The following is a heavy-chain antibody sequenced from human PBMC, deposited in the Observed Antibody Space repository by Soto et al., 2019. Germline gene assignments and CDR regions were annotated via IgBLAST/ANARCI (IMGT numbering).Heavy chain of an antibody. D-gene: IGHD3-3*01. Sequence: QITLKESGPTQLKPTQTLTLTCFFYGFSLSTSREGVGWIRQPPGKALEWLALIYWNDDKPYSPSLKNSLTVTKDASKSQEVPTMTNIVPVDTATYYCVDSKYTDFWSGYHSFYFDYWGQGTLVTVSS. CDR3: VDSKYTDFWSGYHSFYFDY. CDR1: GFSLSTSREG. V-gene: IGHV2-5*01. CDR2: IYWNDDK. J-gene: IGHJ4*02.